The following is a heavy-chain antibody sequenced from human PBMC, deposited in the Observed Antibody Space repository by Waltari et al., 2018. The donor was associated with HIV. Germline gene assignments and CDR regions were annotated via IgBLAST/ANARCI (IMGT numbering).Heavy chain of an antibody. V-gene: IGHV3-30-3*01. CDR1: ELTLSTSA. J-gene: IGHJ6*02. CDR3: ARDGGGLGGYNSRYGMDV. D-gene: IGHD5-12*01. Sequence: QVQLVASGGGVVQPGRSLRLSCAASELTLSTSAIPWVRQAPGKGVEWVAIRSYDGSNKYYADSVKGRFTISRDNSKNTLYLQMNSLRPEDTAVYYCARDGGGLGGYNSRYGMDVWGQGTTVTVSS. CDR2: RSYDGSNK.